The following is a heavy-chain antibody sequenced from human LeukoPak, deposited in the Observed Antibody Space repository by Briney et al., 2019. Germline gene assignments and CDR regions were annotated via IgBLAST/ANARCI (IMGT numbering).Heavy chain of an antibody. Sequence: GESLKISCKGSGYSFTSYWIGWVRQMPGKGLERMGIIYPDDSDTRYSPSFQGQVTISPDKSISTAYLHWSRLKASDTAMYYCARGFGEFRFDYWGQGTLVTVSS. CDR3: ARGFGEFRFDY. V-gene: IGHV5-51*01. CDR2: IYPDDSDT. J-gene: IGHJ4*02. D-gene: IGHD3-10*01. CDR1: GYSFTSYW.